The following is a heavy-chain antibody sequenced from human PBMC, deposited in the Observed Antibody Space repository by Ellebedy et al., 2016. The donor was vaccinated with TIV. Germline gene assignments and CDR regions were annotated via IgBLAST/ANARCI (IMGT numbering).Heavy chain of an antibody. CDR1: GFTFSNYW. J-gene: IGHJ3*02. Sequence: GGSLRLSCAASGFTFSNYWMSWVRQAPGKGLEWVSAISGSGGSTYYADSVKGRFTISRDNSKNTLYLQMNSLRAEDTAVYYCAKWAVALLRWDRDAFDIWGQGTMVTVSS. CDR3: AKWAVALLRWDRDAFDI. V-gene: IGHV3-23*01. D-gene: IGHD6-19*01. CDR2: ISGSGGST.